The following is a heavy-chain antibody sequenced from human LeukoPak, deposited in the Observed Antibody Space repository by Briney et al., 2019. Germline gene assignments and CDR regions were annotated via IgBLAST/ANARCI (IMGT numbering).Heavy chain of an antibody. CDR3: ARQTTDPTNFDY. D-gene: IGHD4-17*01. J-gene: IGHJ4*02. CDR2: IYYSGST. CDR1: GGSISSSSYY. V-gene: IGHV4-39*01. Sequence: SETLSLTCTVTGGSISSSSYYWGWIRQPPGKGLEWIGSIYYSGSTYYNPSLKSRVTISVDTSKNQFSLKLSSVTAADTAVYYCARQTTDPTNFDYWGQGTLVTVSS.